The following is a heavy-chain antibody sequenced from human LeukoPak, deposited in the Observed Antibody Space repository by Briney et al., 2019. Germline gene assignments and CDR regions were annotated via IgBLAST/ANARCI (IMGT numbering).Heavy chain of an antibody. CDR3: AKHESLIAFDI. Sequence: PSETLSLTCTVSGGSFSSSSHYWGWIRQPPGKGLEWIASIHYSGGSNYNPSLKSRVTISVDTSKNQVSLKVRSVTAADTAVYYCAKHESLIAFDIWGQGTMVTVSS. CDR1: GGSFSSSSHY. J-gene: IGHJ3*02. V-gene: IGHV4-39*01. CDR2: IHYSGGS.